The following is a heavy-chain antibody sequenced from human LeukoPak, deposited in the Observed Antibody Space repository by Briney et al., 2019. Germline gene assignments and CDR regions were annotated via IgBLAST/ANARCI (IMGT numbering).Heavy chain of an antibody. CDR2: TKKDGSEK. J-gene: IGHJ4*02. Sequence: GGSLRLSCAAPGFTFSSYWRRWVRQAPGKGLEWVANTKKDGSEKYYVDSVKGRFTISRDNAKTSLYLQMNSLRAEDTAVYYCARDLSGVTGYTYGRGIDYWGQGTLVTVSS. D-gene: IGHD5-18*01. V-gene: IGHV3-7*01. CDR3: ARDLSGVTGYTYGRGIDY. CDR1: GFTFSSYW.